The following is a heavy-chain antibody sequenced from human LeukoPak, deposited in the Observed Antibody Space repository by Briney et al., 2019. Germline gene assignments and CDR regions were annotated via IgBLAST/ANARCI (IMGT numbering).Heavy chain of an antibody. CDR2: INHSRGT. V-gene: IGHV4-34*01. J-gene: IGHJ4*02. CDR1: GGSITAYY. CDR3: AREDYYFDS. Sequence: SETLSLTRSVYGGSITAYYWSWIRQPPGKGLEWIGEINHSRGTKYNPSLESRVTILLDASKNEFSLDLNSVTAADTAVYYCAREDYYFDSWGQGTLVTVSS.